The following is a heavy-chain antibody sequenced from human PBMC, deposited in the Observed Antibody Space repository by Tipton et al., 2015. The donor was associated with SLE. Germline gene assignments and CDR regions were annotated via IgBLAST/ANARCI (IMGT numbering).Heavy chain of an antibody. Sequence: GSLRLSCAASGFNFSTYSRNWVRQAPGKGLEWVSTISGGSGYIYYADSVKGRFTISRDNAKNSLSLQMNSLGAEDTAVYYCARGYNRRGGGYFDSWGQGTLVTVSS. D-gene: IGHD1-14*01. CDR3: ARGYNRRGGGYFDS. J-gene: IGHJ4*02. CDR1: GFNFSTYS. CDR2: ISGGSGYI. V-gene: IGHV3-21*01.